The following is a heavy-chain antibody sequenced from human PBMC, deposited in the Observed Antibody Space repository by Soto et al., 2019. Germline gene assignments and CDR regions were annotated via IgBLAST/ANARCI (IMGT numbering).Heavy chain of an antibody. CDR3: ARDRPDTATTTRYCDS. Sequence: QVQLQESGPGLVKPSQTLSLTCTVSGASISSGGYYWSWIRPHPGTGLEGIGYIDYSGSTYYNPFLKTRVTISRYTSKNQFSLRLSSVTAADTAVYYCARDRPDTATTTRYCDSWGQGTLVTVSS. D-gene: IGHD1-26*01. J-gene: IGHJ4*02. CDR2: IDYSGST. CDR1: GASISSGGYY. V-gene: IGHV4-31*03.